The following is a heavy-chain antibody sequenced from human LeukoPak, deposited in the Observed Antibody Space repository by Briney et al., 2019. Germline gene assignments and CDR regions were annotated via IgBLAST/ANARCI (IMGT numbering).Heavy chain of an antibody. V-gene: IGHV3-33*01. J-gene: IGHJ4*02. D-gene: IGHD3-22*01. CDR1: GFTFSSYG. Sequence: GGSLRLSCAAPGFTFSSYGMHWVRQAPGKGLEWVAVIWYDGSNKYYADSVKGRFTISRDNSKNTLYLQMNSLRAEDTAVYYCASGYYYDDPGTYYFDYWGQGTLVTVSS. CDR2: IWYDGSNK. CDR3: ASGYYYDDPGTYYFDY.